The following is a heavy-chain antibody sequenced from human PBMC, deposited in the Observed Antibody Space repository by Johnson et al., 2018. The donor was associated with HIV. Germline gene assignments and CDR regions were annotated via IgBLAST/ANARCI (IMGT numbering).Heavy chain of an antibody. CDR3: ARGTVCGGDCYSRAFDI. CDR1: GFTFSSYA. D-gene: IGHD2-21*02. Sequence: MQLVESGGGLVQSGGSLRLSCAASGFTFSSYAMHWVRQAPGKGLEYVSAISSNGGSTYYANSVKGRFTISRDNSKNTLYLQMGSLRAEDMAVYYCARGTVCGGDCYSRAFDIWGRGTMVTVSS. V-gene: IGHV3-64*01. J-gene: IGHJ3*02. CDR2: ISSNGGST.